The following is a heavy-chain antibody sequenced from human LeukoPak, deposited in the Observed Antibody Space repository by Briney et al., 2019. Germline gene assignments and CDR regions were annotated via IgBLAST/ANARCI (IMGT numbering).Heavy chain of an antibody. D-gene: IGHD5-12*01. V-gene: IGHV3-7*01. CDR3: ARDKGGSEDS. Sequence: GGPLRLSCAASGFTFSNNGVSWVRQAPGKGLEWVATIKQDGSEKYYVDSVKGRFTISRDNAKNSLYLQMTSLRAEDTAMYYCARDKGGSEDSWGQGTLVTVSS. CDR2: IKQDGSEK. CDR1: GFTFSNNG. J-gene: IGHJ4*02.